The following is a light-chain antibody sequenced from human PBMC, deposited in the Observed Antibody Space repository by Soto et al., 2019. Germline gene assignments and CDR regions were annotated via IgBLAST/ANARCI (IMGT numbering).Light chain of an antibody. J-gene: IGKJ3*01. CDR1: QAIITY. V-gene: IGKV1-33*01. Sequence: DIQMTQSPSSLSASIGDRVTITCRASQAIITYLNWYQQKPGKAPKLLIYDASKLETGVPSRFSGSGSGTDFTFTISSLQPEDIATYYCQQYDNLLFTFGPGTKVHIK. CDR2: DAS. CDR3: QQYDNLLFT.